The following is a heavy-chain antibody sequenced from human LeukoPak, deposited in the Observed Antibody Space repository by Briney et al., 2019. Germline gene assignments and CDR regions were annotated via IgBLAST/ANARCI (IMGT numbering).Heavy chain of an antibody. Sequence: SVKVSCKASGGTFSSYAISWVRQAPGQGLEWMGGIIPIFGTANYAQKFQGRVTITTDESASTAYMELSSLRSEDTAVYYCARETLYYDFWSGYFGPWGQGTLVTVSS. CDR2: IIPIFGTA. J-gene: IGHJ5*02. CDR3: ARETLYYDFWSGYFGP. CDR1: GGTFSSYA. V-gene: IGHV1-69*05. D-gene: IGHD3-3*01.